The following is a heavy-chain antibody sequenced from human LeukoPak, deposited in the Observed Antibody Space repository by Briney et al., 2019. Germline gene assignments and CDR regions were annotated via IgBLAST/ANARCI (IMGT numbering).Heavy chain of an antibody. D-gene: IGHD1-26*01. CDR3: ARGRKDSGSYYVY. Sequence: GGPLRLSCAASGLPLSSYGMHWVRQAPGKGLEWVAAVWYDGNNEYYADSVKGRFTISRDNSKNTLYLQMDTLRAEDTAVYYCARGRKDSGSYYVYWGQGILVTVTS. CDR1: GLPLSSYG. V-gene: IGHV3-33*08. J-gene: IGHJ4*02. CDR2: VWYDGNNE.